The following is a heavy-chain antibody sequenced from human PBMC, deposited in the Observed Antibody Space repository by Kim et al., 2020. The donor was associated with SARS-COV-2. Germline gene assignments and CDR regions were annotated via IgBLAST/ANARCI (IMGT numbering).Heavy chain of an antibody. CDR2: IYYSGST. D-gene: IGHD5-12*01. V-gene: IGHV4-39*01. CDR1: GGSISSSSYY. Sequence: SETLSLTCTVSGGSISSSSYYWGWIRQPPGKGLEWIGSIYYSGSTYYNPSLKSRVTISVDTSKNQFSLKLSSVTAADTAVYYCASPRDGYAFDYWGQGTLVTVSS. CDR3: ASPRDGYAFDY. J-gene: IGHJ4*02.